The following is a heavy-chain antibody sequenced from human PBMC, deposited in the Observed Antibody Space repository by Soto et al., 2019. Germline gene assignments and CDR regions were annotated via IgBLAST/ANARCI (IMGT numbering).Heavy chain of an antibody. CDR1: GFTFTSSA. D-gene: IGHD3-22*01. V-gene: IGHV1-58*01. Sequence: GASVKVSCKDSGFTFTSSAVQWVRQARGQRLEWIGWIVVGSGNTNYAQKFQERVTITRDMSTSTAYMELSSLRSEDTAVYYCAAVPSYYYDSSTLDPWGQGTLVTVSS. CDR3: AAVPSYYYDSSTLDP. CDR2: IVVGSGNT. J-gene: IGHJ5*02.